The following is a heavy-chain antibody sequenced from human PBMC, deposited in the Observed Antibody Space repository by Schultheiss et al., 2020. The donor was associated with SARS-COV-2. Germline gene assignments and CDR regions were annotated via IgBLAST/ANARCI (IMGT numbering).Heavy chain of an antibody. CDR3: ARFRRSVAARQEAGWFDP. Sequence: SVKVSCKASGGTFSSYAISWVRQAPGQGLEWMGGIIPIFGTANYAQKLQGRVTMTTDTSTSTAYMELRSLRSDDTAVYYCARFRRSVAARQEAGWFDPWGQGTLVTVSS. J-gene: IGHJ5*02. CDR1: GGTFSSYA. D-gene: IGHD6-6*01. CDR2: IIPIFGTA. V-gene: IGHV1-69*05.